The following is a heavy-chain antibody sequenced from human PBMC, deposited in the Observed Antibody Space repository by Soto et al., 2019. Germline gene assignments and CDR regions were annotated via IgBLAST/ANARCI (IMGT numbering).Heavy chain of an antibody. D-gene: IGHD3-10*01. J-gene: IGHJ6*02. CDR1: GGTFSSYA. CDR2: IIRIVGTP. CDR3: ARQGSNEYYCYGMDV. Sequence: QVQLVQSGAEVKKPGSSVKVSCKASGGTFSSYAINWVRQAPGQGLEWMGGIIRIVGTPDYAQRFQGRVTITADETTSTAYMELSSLRSEDTAVYYCARQGSNEYYCYGMDVWGQGTTVTVSS. V-gene: IGHV1-69*12.